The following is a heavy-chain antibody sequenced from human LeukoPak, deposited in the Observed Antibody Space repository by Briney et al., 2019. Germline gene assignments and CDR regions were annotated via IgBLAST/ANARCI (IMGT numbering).Heavy chain of an antibody. Sequence: ASVKVSCKASGYTFTSYYMHWVRQAPGQRLEWMGWINVGNGNTKYSQKFQGRVTITRDTSASTAYMELSSLRSEDTAVYYCARESLTGVVIGDYWGQGTLVTVSS. CDR3: ARESLTGVVIGDY. V-gene: IGHV1-3*01. J-gene: IGHJ4*02. CDR1: GYTFTSYY. D-gene: IGHD2-21*01. CDR2: INVGNGNT.